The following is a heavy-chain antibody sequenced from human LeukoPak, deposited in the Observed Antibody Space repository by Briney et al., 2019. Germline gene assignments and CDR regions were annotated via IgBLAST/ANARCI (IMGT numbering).Heavy chain of an antibody. D-gene: IGHD1-26*01. CDR1: GFTFSNYW. CDR3: VSTSYSGSKGDY. V-gene: IGHV3-74*01. CDR2: ISTDGSTI. J-gene: IGHJ4*02. Sequence: PGESLRLSCAASGFTFSNYWMHWVRQAPGKGLLWVSRISTDGSTIHYADSVKGRFTISRDNAKNTLFLQMNSLTAEDTAVYYCVSTSYSGSKGDYWGQGALVTVSS.